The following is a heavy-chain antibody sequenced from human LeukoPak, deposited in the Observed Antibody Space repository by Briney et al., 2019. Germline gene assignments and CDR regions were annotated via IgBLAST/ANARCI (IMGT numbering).Heavy chain of an antibody. D-gene: IGHD3-22*01. CDR3: AKVYPPRDSSGYDFDY. Sequence: GGSLRLSCAASGFTFSSYAMHWVRQAPGKGLEWVAVISYDGSNKYYADSVKGRFTISRDNSKNTLYLQMNSLRAEDTAVYYCAKVYPPRDSSGYDFDYWGQGTLVTVSS. CDR2: ISYDGSNK. CDR1: GFTFSSYA. V-gene: IGHV3-30-3*01. J-gene: IGHJ4*02.